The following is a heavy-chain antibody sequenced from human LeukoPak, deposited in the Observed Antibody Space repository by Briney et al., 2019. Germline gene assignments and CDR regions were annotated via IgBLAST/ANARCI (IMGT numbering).Heavy chain of an antibody. CDR3: ARDGQVDLDY. Sequence: GGSLRLSCAASGFTFSGYGMHWVRQAPGKGLEWVAFIRYDGSNKYYADSVKGRFTISRDNSKNTLYLQMNSLRAEDTAVYYCARDGQVDLDYWGQGTLVTVSS. J-gene: IGHJ4*02. D-gene: IGHD3/OR15-3a*01. CDR2: IRYDGSNK. CDR1: GFTFSGYG. V-gene: IGHV3-30*02.